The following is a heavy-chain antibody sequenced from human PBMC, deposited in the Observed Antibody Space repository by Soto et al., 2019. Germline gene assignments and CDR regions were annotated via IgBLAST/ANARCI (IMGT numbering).Heavy chain of an antibody. J-gene: IGHJ4*02. CDR1: GGSIISYY. CDR3: ARNVVPDY. Sequence: QVQLQESGPGLVKPSETLSLTCTVSGGSIISYYWSWIRQPPGKGLEWIGYIYYSGSTNYNPSLTRRVTISVDTSKNLLALTLSSVAAADTAVYYCARNVVPDYWGQGTLVIVSS. V-gene: IGHV4-59*08. D-gene: IGHD3-10*01. CDR2: IYYSGST.